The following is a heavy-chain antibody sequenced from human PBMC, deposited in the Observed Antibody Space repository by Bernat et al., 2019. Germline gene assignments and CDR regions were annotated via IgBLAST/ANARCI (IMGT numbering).Heavy chain of an antibody. Sequence: QVQLVQSGAEVKKPGSSVKVSCKASGGTFSSYAISWVRQAPGQGLEWMGGIIPIFGTANYAQKFQGRVTITADKSTSTAYMELSSLRSEDTAVYYCATDLSPRRRNTRERVATITCFDYWGQGTLVTVSS. J-gene: IGHJ4*02. V-gene: IGHV1-69*06. CDR1: GGTFSSYA. CDR3: ATDLSPRRRNTRERVATITCFDY. CDR2: IIPIFGTA. D-gene: IGHD5-12*01.